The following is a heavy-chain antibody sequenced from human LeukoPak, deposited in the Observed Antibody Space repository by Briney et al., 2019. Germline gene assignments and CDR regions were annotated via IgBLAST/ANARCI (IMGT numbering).Heavy chain of an antibody. CDR1: GSTFSSYG. CDR2: ISYDGSNK. V-gene: IGHV3-30*03. D-gene: IGHD6-19*01. J-gene: IGHJ4*02. CDR3: ARVEGTGSGWPFDY. Sequence: PGRSLRLSCAASGSTFSSYGMHWVRQAPGKGLEWAAVISYDGSNKYYADSVKGRFTISRDNSKNTLYLQMNSLRAEDTAVYYCARVEGTGSGWPFDYWGQGTLVTVSS.